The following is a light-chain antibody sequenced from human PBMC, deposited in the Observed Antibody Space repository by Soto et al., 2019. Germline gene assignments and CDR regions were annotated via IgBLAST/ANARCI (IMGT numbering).Light chain of an antibody. CDR3: QKSKNWPQIN. Sequence: ELVLRQSPATLSSCPAERSTLSCGASQSVSSYLGWYQKRPGQTPRLLIYDASNRATGIPARFSGSGSGTEFTLPIRSLEPEDFAVYYCQKSKNWPQINFGNGKRLEIK. V-gene: IGKV3-11*01. J-gene: IGKJ5*01. CDR1: QSVSSY. CDR2: DAS.